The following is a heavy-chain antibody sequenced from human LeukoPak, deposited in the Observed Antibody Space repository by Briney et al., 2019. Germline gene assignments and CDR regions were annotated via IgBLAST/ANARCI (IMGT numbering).Heavy chain of an antibody. CDR1: GYTFTGYY. CDR2: INPNSGGT. D-gene: IGHD1-26*01. Sequence: ASVKVSCKASGYTFTGYYMHWVRQAPGQGLEWMGWINPNSGGTNYAQKFQGWVTMTRDTSISTAYMELSRLRSDDTAVYYCARSPDSGSYYGKSYWYFDLWGRGILVTVSS. CDR3: ARSPDSGSYYGKSYWYFDL. V-gene: IGHV1-2*04. J-gene: IGHJ2*01.